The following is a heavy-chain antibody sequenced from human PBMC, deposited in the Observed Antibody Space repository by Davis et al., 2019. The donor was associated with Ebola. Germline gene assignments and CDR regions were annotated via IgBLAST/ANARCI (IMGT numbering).Heavy chain of an antibody. CDR1: GGSFSGYY. CDR3: ARRVWESTDWYFDF. V-gene: IGHV4-34*01. J-gene: IGHJ2*01. D-gene: IGHD1-26*01. CDR2: ITDSGNT. Sequence: SQTLSLTCAVYGGSFSGYYWSWIRPPPEKGLEWIGEITDSGNTNYNPSLKSRVTLSTDTSKNQFSLNLNSVTATDTAVYYCARRVWESTDWYFDFWSRGTLATVSS.